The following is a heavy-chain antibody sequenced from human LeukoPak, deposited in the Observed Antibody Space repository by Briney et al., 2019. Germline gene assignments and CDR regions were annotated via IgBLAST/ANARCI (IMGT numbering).Heavy chain of an antibody. Sequence: GRSLRLSCAASGFTFSSYAMHWVRQAPGKGLQWLALTSDDGSAKYYADSVKGRFTISRDNSKNTLYLQMNSLRAEDTAIYYCAKGMGVTTVFDHWGQGTLVTVSP. CDR2: TSDDGSAK. CDR3: AKGMGVTTVFDH. V-gene: IGHV3-30-3*01. D-gene: IGHD1-26*01. CDR1: GFTFSSYA. J-gene: IGHJ4*02.